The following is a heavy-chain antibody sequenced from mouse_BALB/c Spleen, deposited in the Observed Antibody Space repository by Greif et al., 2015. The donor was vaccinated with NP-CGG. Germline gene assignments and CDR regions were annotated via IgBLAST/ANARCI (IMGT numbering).Heavy chain of an antibody. J-gene: IGHJ4*01. D-gene: IGHD2-2*01. V-gene: IGHV5-4*02. Sequence: EVKVVESGGGLVKPGGSLKLPCAASGFTFSDYYMYWVRQTPEKRLEWVATISDGGSYTYYPDSVKGRFTISRDNAKNNLYLQMSSLKSEDTAMYYCARDKGGYEDYAMDYWGQGTSVTVSS. CDR3: ARDKGGYEDYAMDY. CDR2: ISDGGSYT. CDR1: GFTFSDYY.